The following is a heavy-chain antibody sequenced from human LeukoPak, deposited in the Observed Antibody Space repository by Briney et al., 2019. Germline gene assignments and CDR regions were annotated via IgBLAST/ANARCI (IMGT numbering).Heavy chain of an antibody. CDR3: VRGRDTAMGS. CDR1: GDSVSSNSAT. J-gene: IGHJ4*02. V-gene: IGHV6-1*01. D-gene: IGHD5-18*01. CDR2: TYYRSKWKN. Sequence: SQTLSLTCAISGDSVSSNSATWNWISQSPSRGLEWLGRTYYRSKWKNDYAVSVKSRITFNPDTSKNQCSLQLNSVTPEDTAVYYCVRGRDTAMGSWGQGTLVTVSS.